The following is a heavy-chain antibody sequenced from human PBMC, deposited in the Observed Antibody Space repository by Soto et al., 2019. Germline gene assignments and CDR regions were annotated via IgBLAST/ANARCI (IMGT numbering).Heavy chain of an antibody. Sequence: QVQLVESGGGVVQPGRSLRLSCAASGFTFSSYGMHWVRQAPGKGLEWVAVISYDGSNKYYADSVKGRFTISRDNSKNTLYLQMNSLRAEDTAVYYCAKYLRTVDPDTAMVGAYYCGMDVWGQGTTVTVSS. CDR2: ISYDGSNK. J-gene: IGHJ6*02. CDR3: AKYLRTVDPDTAMVGAYYCGMDV. CDR1: GFTFSSYG. D-gene: IGHD5-18*01. V-gene: IGHV3-30*18.